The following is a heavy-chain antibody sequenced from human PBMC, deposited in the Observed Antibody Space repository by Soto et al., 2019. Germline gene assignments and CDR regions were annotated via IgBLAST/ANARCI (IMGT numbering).Heavy chain of an antibody. V-gene: IGHV3-73*02. D-gene: IGHD6-13*01. CDR1: GFTLSGSA. Sequence: EVQLVESGGGLVQPGGSLKLSCAASGFTLSGSAMHWVRQASGKGLEWVGRIRSTANSYATAYAASVKGRFTISRDDSKNTLYLQMNSLRAEDTAVYYCAKGGLAAAGTTKYYFDYWGQGTLVTVSS. CDR2: IRSTANSYAT. J-gene: IGHJ4*02. CDR3: AKGGLAAAGTTKYYFDY.